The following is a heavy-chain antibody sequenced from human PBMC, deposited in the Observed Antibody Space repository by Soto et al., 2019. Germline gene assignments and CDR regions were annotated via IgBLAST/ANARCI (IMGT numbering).Heavy chain of an antibody. CDR2: ISGNGNTT. CDR1: AFTFSDYY. J-gene: IGHJ4*02. D-gene: IGHD2-15*01. Sequence: PGGSMRLSCAASAFTFSDYYMGWIRMAPGKGLEWLSYISGNGNTTYYADSVKGRFTISRDNSKNTLYLQMNSLRVEDMAVYYCARGQVTATVFDCWGQGTLVTVSS. V-gene: IGHV3-11*04. CDR3: ARGQVTATVFDC.